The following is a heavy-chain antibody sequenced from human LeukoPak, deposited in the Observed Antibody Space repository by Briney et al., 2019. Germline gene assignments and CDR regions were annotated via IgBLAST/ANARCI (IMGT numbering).Heavy chain of an antibody. J-gene: IGHJ6*03. CDR1: GYTFTGYY. V-gene: IGHV1-2*02. Sequence: GASVKVSCKASGYTFTGYYMHWVRQAPGQGLEWMGWINPNSGGTNYAQKFQGRVTMTRDTSISTAYMELRSLRSDDTAVYYCARDFSTRYQLLWQPLYYYYYMDVWGKGTTVTVSS. CDR3: ARDFSTRYQLLWQPLYYYYYMDV. D-gene: IGHD2-2*01. CDR2: INPNSGGT.